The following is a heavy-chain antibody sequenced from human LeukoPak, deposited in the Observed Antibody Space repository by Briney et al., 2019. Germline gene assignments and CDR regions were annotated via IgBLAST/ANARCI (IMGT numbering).Heavy chain of an antibody. V-gene: IGHV1-24*01. CDR2: FDPEDGET. D-gene: IGHD2-2*02. Sequence: ASVKVSCKVSGYTLTELSMHWVRQAPRKGLEWMGGFDPEDGETIYAQKFQGRVTMTEDTSTDTAYMELSSLRSEDTAVYYCATLYCSSTSCCTGDYYYYGMDVWGQGTTVTVSS. CDR3: ATLYCSSTSCCTGDYYYYGMDV. J-gene: IGHJ6*02. CDR1: GYTLTELS.